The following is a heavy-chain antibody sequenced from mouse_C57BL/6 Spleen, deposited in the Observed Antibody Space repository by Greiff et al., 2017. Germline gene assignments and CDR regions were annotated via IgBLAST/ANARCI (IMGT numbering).Heavy chain of an antibody. J-gene: IGHJ2*01. V-gene: IGHV1-59*01. CDR2: IDPSDSYT. CDR1: GYTFTSYW. CDR3: AREQDFDY. Sequence: QVQLQQPGAELVRPGTSVKLSCKASGYTFTSYWMHWVKQRPGQGLEWIGVIDPSDSYTNYNQKFKGQATLTVDTSSSTAYMQLSSLTSEDSAVYYCAREQDFDYWGQGTTLTVSS.